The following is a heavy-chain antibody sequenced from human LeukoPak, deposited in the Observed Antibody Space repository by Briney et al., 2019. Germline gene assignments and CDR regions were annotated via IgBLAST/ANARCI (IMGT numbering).Heavy chain of an antibody. J-gene: IGHJ6*03. Sequence: NPSETLSLTCAVYGGSLSGYFWSWIRQPPGKGLEWIGEIHHTGATNYKPSLKSRVSISLDMSKNQLSLEMRTVDAADTAVYYCARGRLDYYYMDVWGRGTTVTVSS. CDR2: IHHTGAT. CDR3: ARGRLDYYYMDV. D-gene: IGHD3-9*01. CDR1: GGSLSGYF. V-gene: IGHV4-34*01.